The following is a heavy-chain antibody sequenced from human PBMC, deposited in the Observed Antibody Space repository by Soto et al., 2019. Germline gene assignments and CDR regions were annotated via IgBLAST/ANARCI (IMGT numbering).Heavy chain of an antibody. CDR1: GFTFSSYG. CDR2: ISYDGSNK. D-gene: IGHD1-26*01. CDR3: AKDVVVGATTGLGDYYYYYGMDV. J-gene: IGHJ6*02. V-gene: IGHV3-30*18. Sequence: VGSLRLSCSASGFTFSSYGMHWVRQAPGKGLEWVAVISYDGSNKYYADSVKGRFTISRDNSKNTLYLQMNSLRAEDTAVYYCAKDVVVGATTGLGDYYYYYGMDVWGQGTTVTVSS.